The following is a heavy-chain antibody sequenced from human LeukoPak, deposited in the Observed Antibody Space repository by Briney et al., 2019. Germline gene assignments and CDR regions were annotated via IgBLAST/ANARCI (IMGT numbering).Heavy chain of an antibody. CDR1: GGSISNINYY. D-gene: IGHD3-3*01. J-gene: IGHJ4*02. CDR2: VYYRGTT. V-gene: IGHV4-39*07. CDR3: ARDGLGFDTSGFSR. Sequence: PSETLSLTCTVSGGSISNINYYWGWIRQPPGKGLEWIGSVYYRGTTYYNPSLKSRVIVSVDTSKNQFSLKLRSLTAADTAVYFCARDGLGFDTSGFSRWGQGTLVTVSS.